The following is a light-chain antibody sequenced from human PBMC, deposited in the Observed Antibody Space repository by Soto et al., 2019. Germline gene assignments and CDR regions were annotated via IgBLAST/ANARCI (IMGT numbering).Light chain of an antibody. CDR2: DAS. CDR1: QSINRW. V-gene: IGKV1-5*01. Sequence: DIQLTQSPSTLSASIGDRVTITCRARQSINRWLAWYQQKPGKAPKLLIYDASSLESGVPSRFSGSGSGTDFTLTITSLQPDDFATYYCQHPRWTFGQGTKVEIK. J-gene: IGKJ1*01. CDR3: QHPRWT.